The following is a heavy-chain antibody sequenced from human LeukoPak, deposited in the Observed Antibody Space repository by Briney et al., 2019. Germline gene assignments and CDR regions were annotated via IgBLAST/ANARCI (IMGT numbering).Heavy chain of an antibody. CDR3: AREYSSSSVTYYFDH. D-gene: IGHD6-6*01. V-gene: IGHV4-59*01. J-gene: IGHJ4*02. CDR1: GGCISSYY. CDR2: MYYSGST. Sequence: PSETLSLTCTVSGGCISSYYWSWIRQPPGKGLERIRYMYYSGSTNYNPSLKSRVTISVDTSKNQFSLKLSSVTAADTAVYYCAREYSSSSVTYYFDHWGQGTLVTVSS.